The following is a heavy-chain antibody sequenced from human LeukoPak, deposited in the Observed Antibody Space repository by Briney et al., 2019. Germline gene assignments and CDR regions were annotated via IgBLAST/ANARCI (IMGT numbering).Heavy chain of an antibody. CDR2: IYYSGST. V-gene: IGHV4-59*12. CDR3: ARGWARNAFDI. J-gene: IGHJ3*02. Sequence: SETLSLTCAVYGGSFSGYYSSWIRQPPGKGLEWIGYIYYSGSTNYNPSLKSRVTISVDTSKNQFSLKLSSVTAADTAVYYCARGWARNAFDIWGQGTMVTVSS. D-gene: IGHD1-26*01. CDR1: GGSFSGYY.